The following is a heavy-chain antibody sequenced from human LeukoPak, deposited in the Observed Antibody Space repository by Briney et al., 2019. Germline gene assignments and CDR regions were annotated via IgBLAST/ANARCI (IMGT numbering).Heavy chain of an antibody. Sequence: PSETLSLTCTVSGGSISSDYWSWIRQPPGKGLEWIGYIYYSGSTNYNPSLKSRVTISVDTSKNQFSLKLSSVTAADTAVYYCARLGAHGMDVWGQGTTVTVSS. CDR2: IYYSGST. CDR3: ARLGAHGMDV. J-gene: IGHJ6*02. V-gene: IGHV4-59*08. D-gene: IGHD4/OR15-4a*01. CDR1: GGSISSDY.